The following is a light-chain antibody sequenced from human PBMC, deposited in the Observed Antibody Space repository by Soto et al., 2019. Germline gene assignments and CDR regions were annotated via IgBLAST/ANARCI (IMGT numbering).Light chain of an antibody. CDR3: QQYGSSGT. J-gene: IGKJ1*01. Sequence: EIVVTQSPGTLSLSPGERATLSCRASQSGSNNYLAWYQQKPGQAPRLLIYGASDRATGIPDRFSGSGSGTDFTLTISRLEPEDFAVYYCQQYGSSGTFGQGTKVDIK. V-gene: IGKV3-20*01. CDR1: QSGSNNY. CDR2: GAS.